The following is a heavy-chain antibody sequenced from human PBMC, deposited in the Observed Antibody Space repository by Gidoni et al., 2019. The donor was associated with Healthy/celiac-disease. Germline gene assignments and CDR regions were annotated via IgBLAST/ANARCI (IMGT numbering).Heavy chain of an antibody. V-gene: IGHV3-48*02. CDR2: ISSSSSTI. CDR1: GFTFSSYS. CDR3: ARDPEDYDFWSGYPS. Sequence: EVQLVESGGGLVQPGGSLRRSCAASGFTFSSYSMNWVRQAPGKGLEWVSYISSSSSTIYYADSVKGRFTISRDNAKNSLYLQMNSLRDEDTAVYYCARDPEDYDFWSGYPSWGQGTLVTVSS. D-gene: IGHD3-3*01. J-gene: IGHJ4*02.